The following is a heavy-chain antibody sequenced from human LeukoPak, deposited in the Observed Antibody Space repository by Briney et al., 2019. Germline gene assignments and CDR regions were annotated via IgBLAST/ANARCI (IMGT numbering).Heavy chain of an antibody. CDR3: ARHYGGGVYYFDY. Sequence: PSQTLSLTCTVSAGSITSYYWSRIRQPPGKRLEWIGYIYYSGSTNYNPSLNSRVTISVDTSKNQFSLKLTSVTAADTAVYYCARHYGGGVYYFDYWGQRTLVTVSP. CDR2: IYYSGST. CDR1: AGSITSYY. J-gene: IGHJ4*02. D-gene: IGHD4-23*01. V-gene: IGHV4-59*01.